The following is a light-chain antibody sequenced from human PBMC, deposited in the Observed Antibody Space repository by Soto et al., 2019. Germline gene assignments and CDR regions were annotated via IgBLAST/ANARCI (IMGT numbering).Light chain of an antibody. J-gene: IGLJ1*01. V-gene: IGLV1-40*01. CDR2: GVN. CDR3: QSYDDSLGGFYV. CDR1: SSNIGAEYG. Sequence: QSVLTQPPSVSGAPGQRVTISCTGSSSNIGAEYGIRWYQHLPGTAPKLLIYGVNSRPSGVPDRFSGSKSGFSASLAIAGLQAEDEADYYCQSYDDSLGGFYVFGTGTKLTVL.